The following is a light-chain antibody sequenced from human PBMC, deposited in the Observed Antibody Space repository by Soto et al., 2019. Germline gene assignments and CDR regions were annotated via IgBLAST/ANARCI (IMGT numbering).Light chain of an antibody. CDR1: QSVSSN. CDR3: QQRNYWPIT. Sequence: EIVMTQSPATMSVSPGERATLSCRASQSVSSNLAWYQQKPGQAPSLLIYGASTRAADVPARFSGSGSGTVFTLTINSLEPEDFAVYYCQQRNYWPITFGQGTRLENK. CDR2: GAS. V-gene: IGKV3-15*01. J-gene: IGKJ5*01.